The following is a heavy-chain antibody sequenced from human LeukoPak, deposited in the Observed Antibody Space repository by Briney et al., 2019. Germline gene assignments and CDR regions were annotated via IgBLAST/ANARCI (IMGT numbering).Heavy chain of an antibody. D-gene: IGHD3/OR15-3a*01. CDR3: AREGLNDAFDI. CDR1: GYTFTTYD. CDR2: MNPNSGNT. V-gene: IGHV1-8*02. J-gene: IGHJ3*02. Sequence: ASVKVSCKASGYTFTTYDITWVRQATGQGLEWMGWMNPNSGNTAYAQKLQGRVTMTTDTSTSTAYMELRSLRSDDTAVYYCAREGLNDAFDIWGQGTMVTVSS.